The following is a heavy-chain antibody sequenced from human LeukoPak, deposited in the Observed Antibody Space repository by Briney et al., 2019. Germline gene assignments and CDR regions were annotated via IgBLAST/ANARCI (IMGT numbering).Heavy chain of an antibody. D-gene: IGHD6-13*01. CDR1: GFTVSSNY. J-gene: IGHJ4*02. Sequence: GGSLRLSCAASGFTVSSNYMSWVRQAPGKGLEWVSAIYSGGSTYYADSVKGRFTISRDNSKNTLYLQMNSLRAEDTAVYYCARDKAAAGYFDYWGQGTLVTVSS. V-gene: IGHV3-53*01. CDR2: IYSGGST. CDR3: ARDKAAAGYFDY.